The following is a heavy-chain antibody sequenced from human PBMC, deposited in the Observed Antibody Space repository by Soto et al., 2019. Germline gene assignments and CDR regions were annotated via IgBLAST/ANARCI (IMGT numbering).Heavy chain of an antibody. D-gene: IGHD2-21*02. Sequence: SQSRSLTCVMSGDGFSSSSVAWNWFRQSPSRGLEWLGRTFYRSKWYSEYAVSVKSRITINPDASQNQFSLQLNSVSPEDTALYYCARGKDTAFDFWGQGTLGTVSS. CDR1: GDGFSSSSVA. J-gene: IGHJ4*02. V-gene: IGHV6-1*01. CDR3: ARGKDTAFDF. CDR2: TFYRSKWYS.